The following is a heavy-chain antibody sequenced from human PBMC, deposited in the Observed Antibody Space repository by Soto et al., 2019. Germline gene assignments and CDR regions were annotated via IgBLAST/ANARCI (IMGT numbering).Heavy chain of an antibody. CDR3: ARLWALPPTPPHYRDGVDV. CDR1: GFSFGTYA. J-gene: IGHJ6*02. CDR2: TSYDGSSN. V-gene: IGHV3-30-3*01. Sequence: GGSLRLSCAASGFSFGTYAMNWVRQAPGMGLQWVAVTSYDGSSNFYADSVKGRFTISRDNSKNTVYLQMNSLRAEDTGIYYCARLWALPPTPPHYRDGVDVWGQGTTVTVSS. D-gene: IGHD3-16*01.